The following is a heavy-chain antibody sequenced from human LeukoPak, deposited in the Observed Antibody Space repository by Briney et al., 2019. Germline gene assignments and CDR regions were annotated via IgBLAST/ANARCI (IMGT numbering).Heavy chain of an antibody. CDR2: ISYDGSNK. CDR3: AKDRHYDFWSGYYYYYYYGMDV. V-gene: IGHV3-30*18. CDR1: GFTFSSYG. Sequence: PGGSLRLSCAASGFTFSSYGTHWVRQAPGKGLEWVAVISYDGSNKYYADSVKGRFTISRDNSKNTLYLQMNSLRAEDTAVYYCAKDRHYDFWSGYYYYYYYGMDVWGQGTTVTVSS. D-gene: IGHD3-3*01. J-gene: IGHJ6*02.